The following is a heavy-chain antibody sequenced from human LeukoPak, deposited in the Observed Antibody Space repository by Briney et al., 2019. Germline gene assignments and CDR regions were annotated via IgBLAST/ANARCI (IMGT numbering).Heavy chain of an antibody. Sequence: PSETLSLTCAVSGYSISSGDYWGWIRQPPGKGLEWIGSIYHTGNSYYNPSLKSPVAMSVDTSKNQFSLKLSSVTAAYTAVYYCARLPYDWNYWFDPWGQGTLVTVSS. D-gene: IGHD1-7*01. CDR2: IYHTGNS. J-gene: IGHJ5*02. V-gene: IGHV4-38-2*01. CDR3: ARLPYDWNYWFDP. CDR1: GYSISSGDY.